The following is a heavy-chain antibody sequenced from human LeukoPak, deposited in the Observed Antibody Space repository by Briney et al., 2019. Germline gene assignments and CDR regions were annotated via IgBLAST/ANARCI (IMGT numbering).Heavy chain of an antibody. CDR3: ARSSYSSSSSV. Sequence: GSSLRLSCAVSGFTFSGFWVSWSRQAQGKGLEWVASINSDGSEGYYADVVKGRFTISRDNAKNSLYLQINSLRAKDTAVYYCARSSYSSSSSVWGQGTMVTVSS. CDR1: GFTFSGFW. J-gene: IGHJ3*01. D-gene: IGHD6-6*01. V-gene: IGHV3-7*03. CDR2: INSDGSEG.